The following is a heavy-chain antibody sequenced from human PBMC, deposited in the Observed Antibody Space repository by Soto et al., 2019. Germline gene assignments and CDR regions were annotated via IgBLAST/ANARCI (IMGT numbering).Heavy chain of an antibody. D-gene: IGHD3-10*01. J-gene: IGHJ6*02. CDR1: GGTFSSYA. Sequence: SVKVSCKASGGTFSSYAISWVRQAPGQGLEWMGGIIPIFGTANYAQKFQGRVTITADKSTSTAYMELSSLRSEDTAVYYCARDVNMVRGVIISVWGQGTTVTVSS. CDR3: ARDVNMVRGVIISV. CDR2: IIPIFGTA. V-gene: IGHV1-69*06.